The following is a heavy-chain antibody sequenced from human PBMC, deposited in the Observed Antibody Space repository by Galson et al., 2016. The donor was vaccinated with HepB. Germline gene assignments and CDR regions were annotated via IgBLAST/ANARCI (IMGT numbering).Heavy chain of an antibody. CDR1: GFTFSTYA. Sequence: SLRLSCAASGFTFSTYAMSWVRQAPGKGLEWVSLISGSGSSTFYADSVKGRFTISRDNPKNTLYLQMNSLRAEDTAVYYCAKRYCSGGSCYHVDHWGQGTLVTVSS. V-gene: IGHV3-23*01. CDR3: AKRYCSGGSCYHVDH. J-gene: IGHJ5*02. D-gene: IGHD2-15*01. CDR2: ISGSGSST.